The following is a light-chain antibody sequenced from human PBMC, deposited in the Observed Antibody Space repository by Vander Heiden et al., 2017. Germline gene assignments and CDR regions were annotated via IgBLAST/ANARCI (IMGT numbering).Light chain of an antibody. Sequence: QSVLTQPPSVSGAPGQRVTISCTGSSSNIGAGYDVRWYQQLPGPAPKLLIYGTSNRPSGVPDRFSGSKSGTSASLAITGLQAEDEADYYCQSYDSSLSGPWVFGGGTKLTVL. V-gene: IGLV1-40*01. CDR1: SSNIGAGYD. CDR2: GTS. CDR3: QSYDSSLSGPWV. J-gene: IGLJ3*02.